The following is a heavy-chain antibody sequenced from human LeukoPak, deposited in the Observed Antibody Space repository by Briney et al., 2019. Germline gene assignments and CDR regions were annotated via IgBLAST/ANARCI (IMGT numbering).Heavy chain of an antibody. D-gene: IGHD5-18*01. CDR1: CGSISSYY. Sequence: SETLSLTCTVSCGSISSYYWSWIRQPAGKGLEWIGRIYTSGSTNYNPSLKSRVTMSVDTSKNQFSLKLRSVTAADTAVYYCARERGTRGYSYGFFDYWGQGTLVTVSS. CDR2: IYTSGST. V-gene: IGHV4-4*07. J-gene: IGHJ4*02. CDR3: ARERGTRGYSYGFFDY.